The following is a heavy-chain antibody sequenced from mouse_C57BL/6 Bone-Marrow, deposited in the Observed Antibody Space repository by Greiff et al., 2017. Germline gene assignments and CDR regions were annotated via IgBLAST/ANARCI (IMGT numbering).Heavy chain of an antibody. CDR3: ARERRYYGLFDY. J-gene: IGHJ2*01. V-gene: IGHV1-69*01. D-gene: IGHD1-2*01. CDR1: GYTFTSYW. Sequence: QVQLQQPGAELVMPGASVKLSCKASGYTFTSYWMHWVKQRPGQGLEWIGEIDPSDSYTNYNQKFKGKSTLTVDKSSSTAYMQLSSLTSEDSAVYYCARERRYYGLFDYWGQGTTLTVSS. CDR2: IDPSDSYT.